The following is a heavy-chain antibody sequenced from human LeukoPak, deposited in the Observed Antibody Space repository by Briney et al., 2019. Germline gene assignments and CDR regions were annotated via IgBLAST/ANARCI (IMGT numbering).Heavy chain of an antibody. D-gene: IGHD5-18*01. J-gene: IGHJ4*02. CDR1: GFTFSTYG. Sequence: GGSLRLSCAASGFTFSTYGMSWVRQAPGKGLEWVSAISGSGGGTYYADSVKGRFTISRDNSKSTLFLEMNSLTAEDTAVYFCAKEGSYVDTAMVTFDNWGQGTLVTVSS. V-gene: IGHV3-23*01. CDR2: ISGSGGGT. CDR3: AKEGSYVDTAMVTFDN.